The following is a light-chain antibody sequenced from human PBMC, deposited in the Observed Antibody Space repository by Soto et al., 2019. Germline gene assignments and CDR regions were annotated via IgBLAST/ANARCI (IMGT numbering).Light chain of an antibody. CDR2: GTS. J-gene: IGKJ4*01. CDR1: QSVNGSY. Sequence: ETVLRQSPLNIWLSXIEAATLPXXXSQSVNGSYLAWYQQKPGQAPRLLIYGTSSRATGIPDRFSGSGSGTDFTLTINRLEPEDFAVYYCQQYDNSPLTFGGGTKVDIK. CDR3: QQYDNSPLT. V-gene: IGKV3-20*01.